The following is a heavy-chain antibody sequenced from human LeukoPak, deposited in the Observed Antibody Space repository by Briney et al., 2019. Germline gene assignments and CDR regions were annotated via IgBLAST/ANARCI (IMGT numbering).Heavy chain of an antibody. D-gene: IGHD2-15*01. CDR3: ARNMIVVVVAAKGYGMDV. V-gene: IGHV4-59*01. Sequence: SETLSLTCTVSGGSISSYYWSWIRQPPGKGLEWIGYIYYSGSTNCNPSLKSRVTISVDTSKNQFSLKLSSVTAADTAVYYCARNMIVVVVAAKGYGMDVWGQGTTVTVSS. CDR2: IYYSGST. CDR1: GGSISSYY. J-gene: IGHJ6*02.